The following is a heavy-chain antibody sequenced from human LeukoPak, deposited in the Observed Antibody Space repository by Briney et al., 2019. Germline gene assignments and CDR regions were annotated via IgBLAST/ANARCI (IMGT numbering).Heavy chain of an antibody. CDR1: GGSISGYY. Sequence: SECLSLTSSLSGGSISGYYWSWIRHPPGRGRGCVGLIYFSVRTNYNTSLKSRVTMSEDTSKNPSSLKLSTVTAADTAVYYCARVTAAGGGFDYWGQGTLVTVSS. CDR3: ARVTAAGGGFDY. V-gene: IGHV4-59*01. CDR2: IYFSVRT. D-gene: IGHD6-13*01. J-gene: IGHJ4*02.